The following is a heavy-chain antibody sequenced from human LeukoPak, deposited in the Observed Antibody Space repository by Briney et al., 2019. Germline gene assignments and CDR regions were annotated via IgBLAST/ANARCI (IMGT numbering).Heavy chain of an antibody. CDR3: ARGAQSGGYSGPFDI. D-gene: IGHD1-26*01. J-gene: IGHJ3*02. CDR2: IWFDGSNT. V-gene: IGHV3-33*01. CDR1: GFTFSGYA. Sequence: GGALRLSCTPSGFTFSGYAMHWIRQAPGKGLGGVAVIWFDGSNTYYADSVKGRFTISRDNSKNTLYLQMNSLRAEDTAVYYCARGAQSGGYSGPFDIWGQGTMVTVSS.